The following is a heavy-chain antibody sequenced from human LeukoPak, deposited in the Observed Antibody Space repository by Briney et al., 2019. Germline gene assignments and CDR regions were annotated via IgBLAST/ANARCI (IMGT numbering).Heavy chain of an antibody. CDR3: IGSGGWPGY. CDR1: GFTFSSYW. Sequence: GGSLRLSCAASGFTFSSYWMHWVRQAPGKGLVWVSRIASDGSTVYADSVKGRFTISRDNAKDTVYLQMNSLRVEDTAVYYCIGSGGWPGYWGQGTLVTVSS. V-gene: IGHV3-74*01. CDR2: IASDGST. D-gene: IGHD1-26*01. J-gene: IGHJ4*02.